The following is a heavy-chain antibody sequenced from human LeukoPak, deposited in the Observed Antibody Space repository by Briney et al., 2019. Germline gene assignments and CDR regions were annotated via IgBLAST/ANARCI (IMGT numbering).Heavy chain of an antibody. CDR2: IRYDGSNK. Sequence: PGGSLRLSCAASGFTFSSYGMHWVRQAPGKGLEWVAFIRYDGSNKYYADSVKGRFTISRDNAKNSLYLQMNSLRAEDTAVYYCARSPRGYSFYFDYWGQGTLVTVSS. V-gene: IGHV3-30*02. D-gene: IGHD3-22*01. CDR1: GFTFSSYG. J-gene: IGHJ4*02. CDR3: ARSPRGYSFYFDY.